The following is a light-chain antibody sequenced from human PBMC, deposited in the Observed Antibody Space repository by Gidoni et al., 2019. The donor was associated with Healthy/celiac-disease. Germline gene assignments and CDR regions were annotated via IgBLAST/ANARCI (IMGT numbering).Light chain of an antibody. V-gene: IGKV4-1*01. CDR1: QSILYSSNNKNY. CDR3: QQYYGTPIT. CDR2: WAS. Sequence: DIVMTQSPDSLAVSLGERATINCKSSQSILYSSNNKNYLAWYQQKPGQPPKRLIYWASNREAGVPDRFSGSGSGTDFTLTISSLQAEDVAVYYCQQYYGTPITFXQXTRLEIK. J-gene: IGKJ5*01.